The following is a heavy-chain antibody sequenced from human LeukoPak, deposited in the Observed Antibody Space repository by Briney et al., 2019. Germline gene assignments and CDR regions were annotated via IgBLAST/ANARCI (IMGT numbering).Heavy chain of an antibody. CDR2: MNPNSGNT. Sequence: ASVKVSCKASGYTFTNYDINWVRQATGQGLEWMGWMNPNSGNTGYAQKFQGRVTMTRNTSISTAYMELSSLRSEDTAVYYCARGEYCSSTSCYVALYYYYGMDVWGQGTTVTVSS. CDR3: ARGEYCSSTSCYVALYYYYGMDV. CDR1: GYTFTNYD. V-gene: IGHV1-8*01. D-gene: IGHD2-2*01. J-gene: IGHJ6*02.